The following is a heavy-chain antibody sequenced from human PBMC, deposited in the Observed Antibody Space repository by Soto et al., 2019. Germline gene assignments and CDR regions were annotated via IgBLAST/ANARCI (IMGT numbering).Heavy chain of an antibody. CDR1: GDSVSSNSAA. Sequence: SQTLSLTCAISGDSVSSNSAAWNWIRQSPSRGLEWLGRTYYRSKWYNDYAVSVKSRITINPDTSKNQFSLQLNSVTPEDTAVIYCARELWLVRNSYYGVDVWGQGTTVTVSS. J-gene: IGHJ6*02. CDR2: TYYRSKWYN. CDR3: ARELWLVRNSYYGVDV. D-gene: IGHD6-19*01. V-gene: IGHV6-1*01.